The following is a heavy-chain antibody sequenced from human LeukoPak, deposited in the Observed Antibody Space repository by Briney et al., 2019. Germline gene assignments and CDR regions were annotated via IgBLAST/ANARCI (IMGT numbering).Heavy chain of an antibody. J-gene: IGHJ4*02. V-gene: IGHV3-21*01. D-gene: IGHD2-8*01. CDR2: ISSSSSYI. CDR3: AKDPDCTSGICYTFFDY. CDR1: GFTFSSYS. Sequence: PGGSLRLSCAASGFTFSSYSMNWVRQAPGKGLEWVSSISSSSSYINYADSVRGRFTISRDNAKNSLFLQMDSLRGEDTAVYYCAKDPDCTSGICYTFFDYWGQGTLVTVSS.